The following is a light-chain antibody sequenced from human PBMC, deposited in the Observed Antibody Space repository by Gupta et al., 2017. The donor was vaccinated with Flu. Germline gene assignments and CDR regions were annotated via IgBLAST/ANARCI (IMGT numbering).Light chain of an antibody. CDR1: QSVSTS. V-gene: IGKV1-5*03. CDR2: EAS. Sequence: DIQMTQSPSTLSASVGDRVTISCRASQSVSTSLAWYQLKPRKAPNLLIYEASNLQSGVPSRFSGSGSGTEFTLTISSLQPDDFATYYCLQYNSCWTFGQGTKVEVK. CDR3: LQYNSCWT. J-gene: IGKJ1*01.